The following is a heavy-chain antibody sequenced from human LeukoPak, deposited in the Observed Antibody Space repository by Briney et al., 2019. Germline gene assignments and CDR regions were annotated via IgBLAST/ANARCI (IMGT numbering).Heavy chain of an antibody. CDR2: ISVGGGTT. J-gene: IGHJ6*03. Sequence: GGSLRLSCAASGINFTSHAMSWVRQAPGKGLEWVSLISVGGGTTFYGDSVKARFTISRDNSKDTFYLQMNSLRAEDTAVYYCAKGGAATMRDGYNYYYYYMEVWGRGTTVTVSS. V-gene: IGHV3-23*01. CDR3: AKGGAATMRDGYNYYYYYMEV. CDR1: GINFTSHA. D-gene: IGHD5-24*01.